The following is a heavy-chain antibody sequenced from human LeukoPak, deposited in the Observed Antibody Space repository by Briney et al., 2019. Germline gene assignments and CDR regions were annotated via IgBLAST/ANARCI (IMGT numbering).Heavy chain of an antibody. D-gene: IGHD6-19*01. CDR2: ISGSGDST. CDR1: GFTFSSYA. J-gene: IGHJ4*02. V-gene: IGHV3-23*01. Sequence: GGSLRLSCAASGFTFSSYAMSWVRQAPGKGLEWVSAISGSGDSTYYADSVKGRFSISRDNSKNTLYLQMNSLRAEDTAVYYCVKEGRWLVSDYFDYWGQGTLVTVSS. CDR3: VKEGRWLVSDYFDY.